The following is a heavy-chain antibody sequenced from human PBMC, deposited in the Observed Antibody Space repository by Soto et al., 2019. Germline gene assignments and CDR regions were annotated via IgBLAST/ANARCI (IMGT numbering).Heavy chain of an antibody. CDR2: VSASGRSR. Sequence: EVQLLESGGGLVQPGGSLRLSCVGSGIEFSNYAMSWVRQAPGKGLEWVSIVSASGRSRYHADSVKGRFTISRDNSKNTLYLHMTNLRAEDTAVYYCAKDVSWLDVYYDVWGQGTPVTVSS. CDR3: AKDVSWLDVYYDV. CDR1: GIEFSNYA. D-gene: IGHD3-16*01. V-gene: IGHV3-23*01. J-gene: IGHJ4*02.